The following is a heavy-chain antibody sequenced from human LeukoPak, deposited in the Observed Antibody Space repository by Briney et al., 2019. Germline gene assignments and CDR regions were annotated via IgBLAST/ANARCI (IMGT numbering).Heavy chain of an antibody. D-gene: IGHD1-7*01. CDR2: INPNSGGT. CDR3: ARDILTGTTLTDFDY. J-gene: IGHJ4*02. V-gene: IGHV1-2*02. Sequence: GASVKVSCKASGYTFTGYYMHWVRQAPGQGLEWMGWINPNSGGTNYAQKFQGRVTMTRGTSISTAYMELSRLRSDDTAVYYCARDILTGTTLTDFDYWGQGTLVTVSS. CDR1: GYTFTGYY.